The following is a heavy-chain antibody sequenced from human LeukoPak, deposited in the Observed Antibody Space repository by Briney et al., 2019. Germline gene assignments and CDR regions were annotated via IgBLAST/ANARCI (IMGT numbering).Heavy chain of an antibody. CDR3: ARDSDWAFDY. V-gene: IGHV3-48*01. CDR1: GFTFSSYG. CDR2: VKSGNYDI. J-gene: IGHJ4*02. Sequence: GRSLRLSCAASGFTFSSYGMHWVRQAPGKGLEWLSYVKSGNYDIQYADSVTGRFTVSRDSATNSLYLQMNDLKAEDTAVYYCARDSDWAFDYWGQGSLVTVSS. D-gene: IGHD3-9*01.